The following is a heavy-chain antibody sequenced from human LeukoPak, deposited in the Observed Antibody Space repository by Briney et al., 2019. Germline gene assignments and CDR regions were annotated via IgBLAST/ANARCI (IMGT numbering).Heavy chain of an antibody. CDR2: IYTSGST. D-gene: IGHD6-13*01. CDR3: ARDGIAAAGTAYFDY. J-gene: IGHJ4*02. Sequence: SETLPLTCTVSGGSISSYYWSWIRQPAGKGLEWIGRIYTSGSTNYNPSLKSRVTMSVDTSKNQFSLKLSSVTAADTAVYYCARDGIAAAGTAYFDYWGQGTLVTVSS. CDR1: GGSISSYY. V-gene: IGHV4-4*07.